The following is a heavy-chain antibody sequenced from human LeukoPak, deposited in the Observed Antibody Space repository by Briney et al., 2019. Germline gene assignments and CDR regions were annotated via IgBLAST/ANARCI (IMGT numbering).Heavy chain of an antibody. Sequence: PGGSLRLPCAASGFTFSSYSMNWVRQAPGKGLEWVSYISSSSSTIYYADSVKGRFTISRDNAKNSLYLQMSSLRAEDTAVYYCAKEKYSSLNFDYWGQGTLVTVSS. CDR3: AKEKYSSLNFDY. V-gene: IGHV3-48*01. J-gene: IGHJ4*02. CDR1: GFTFSSYS. D-gene: IGHD5-18*01. CDR2: ISSSSSTI.